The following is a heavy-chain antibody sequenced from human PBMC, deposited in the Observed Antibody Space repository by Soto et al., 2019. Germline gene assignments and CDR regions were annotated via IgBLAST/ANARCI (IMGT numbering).Heavy chain of an antibody. Sequence: SETLSLTCAVYGGSFSGYYWTWIRQPPGTGLEWIGEINHSGSTNYNPSLKSRVTISVDTSKNQFSLKLTSVTAADTAVYYCASYIVATDYAFDAFDIWGQGTMVTVSS. J-gene: IGHJ3*02. CDR3: ASYIVATDYAFDAFDI. CDR1: GGSFSGYY. CDR2: INHSGST. D-gene: IGHD5-12*01. V-gene: IGHV4-34*01.